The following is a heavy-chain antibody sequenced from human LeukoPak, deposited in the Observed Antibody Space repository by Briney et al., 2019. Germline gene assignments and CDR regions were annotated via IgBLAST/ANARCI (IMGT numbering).Heavy chain of an antibody. D-gene: IGHD3-22*01. CDR1: GYTFSSHY. CDR3: ARVVYDSSGYYSFDY. Sequence: GASVKVSCKASGYTFSSHYMHWVRQAPGQGLEWMGTINPSGGGTSYAQKFQGRVTMTRDTSTSTVYMDLSGLRSEDTAVYYCARVVYDSSGYYSFDYWGQGTLVTVSS. J-gene: IGHJ4*02. CDR2: INPSGGGT. V-gene: IGHV1-46*01.